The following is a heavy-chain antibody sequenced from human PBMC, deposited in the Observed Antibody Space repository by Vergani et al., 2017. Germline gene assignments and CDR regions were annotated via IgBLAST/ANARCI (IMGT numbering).Heavy chain of an antibody. D-gene: IGHD2-15*01. Sequence: QVQLQESGPGLVKPSQTLSLTCTVSGGSINSHNYYWSWIRQPAGKGLVWIGRIHTSGSTNSNPSLKSRVTMSEDPSKNKFSLNLTSVTAADTAVYFCAGGSCLGGSCDKPLFDYWGQGILVTVSS. CDR2: IHTSGST. V-gene: IGHV4-61*02. CDR3: AGGSCLGGSCDKPLFDY. J-gene: IGHJ4*02. CDR1: GGSINSHNYY.